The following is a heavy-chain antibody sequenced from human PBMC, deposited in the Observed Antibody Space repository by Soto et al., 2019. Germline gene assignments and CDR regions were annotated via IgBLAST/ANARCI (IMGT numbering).Heavy chain of an antibody. Sequence: GGSLRLSCAATGFTLFNYAMGWVRQAPGKGLAWVSGISGSSGITDYADSVKGRFTISRDNSKNTMYLQMKSLRAEDAAVYYCAKDSAYDFSQSPYYDDGMDIWGQEATVTVSS. J-gene: IGHJ6*02. CDR2: ISGSSGIT. CDR3: AKDSAYDFSQSPYYDDGMDI. V-gene: IGHV3-23*01. CDR1: GFTLFNYA. D-gene: IGHD3-16*01.